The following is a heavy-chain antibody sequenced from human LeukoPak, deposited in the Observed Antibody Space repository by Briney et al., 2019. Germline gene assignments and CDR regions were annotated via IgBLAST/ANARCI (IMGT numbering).Heavy chain of an antibody. J-gene: IGHJ4*02. V-gene: IGHV1-2*02. D-gene: IGHD6-13*01. CDR1: GYTFTSYY. CDR3: ARWDGYSSSPDY. Sequence: ASVKVSCKASGYTFTSYYMHWVRQAPGQGLEWMGWINPNSPDTGYAQKFQGRVTMTRDMSISTIYMELTKLRSDDTALYYCARWDGYSSSPDYWGQGTLVTVSS. CDR2: INPNSPDT.